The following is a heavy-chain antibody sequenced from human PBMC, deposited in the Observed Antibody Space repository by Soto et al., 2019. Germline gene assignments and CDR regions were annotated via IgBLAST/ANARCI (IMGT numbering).Heavy chain of an antibody. D-gene: IGHD4-17*01. CDR3: AHPRGYGVFDAVDI. J-gene: IGHJ3*02. Sequence: GGFLRLSCAASGFIFSTYAMNWVRQAPGKGLEWVSAISNSGDSAYYAESVRGRFTISRGNSINTLYLQMRSLRLEDTAVYYCAHPRGYGVFDAVDIWGQGTMVTVSS. CDR1: GFIFSTYA. CDR2: ISNSGDSA. V-gene: IGHV3-23*01.